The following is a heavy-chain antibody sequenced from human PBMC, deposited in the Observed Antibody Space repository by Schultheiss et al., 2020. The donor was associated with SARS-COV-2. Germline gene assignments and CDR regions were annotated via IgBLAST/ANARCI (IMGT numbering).Heavy chain of an antibody. J-gene: IGHJ4*02. Sequence: ASVKVSCKASGYTFTSYDINWVRQAPGQGLEWMGWISAYNGNTNYAQKFQGRVTITADESTSTAYMELSSLRSEDTAVYYCARDKVDYIWGSYRYLPFDYWGQGTLVTVSS. D-gene: IGHD3-16*02. CDR1: GYTFTSYD. CDR2: ISAYNGNT. V-gene: IGHV1-18*01. CDR3: ARDKVDYIWGSYRYLPFDY.